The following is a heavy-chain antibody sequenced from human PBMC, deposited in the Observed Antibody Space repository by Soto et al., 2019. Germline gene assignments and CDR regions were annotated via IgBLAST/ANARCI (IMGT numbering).Heavy chain of an antibody. CDR3: ARAAGVAVTGSLGH. CDR2: INNDGSSP. CDR1: GFTFNSYW. D-gene: IGHD2-21*02. J-gene: IGHJ1*01. Sequence: EVHLVESGGGLVQPGESLRLTCAASGFTFNSYWMHWVRQDPGKGLVWVSRINNDGSSPNYADSVKGRFTISRDNAKSTLYLHMNSLRPEDTGVYYCARAAGVAVTGSLGHWGQGTLVTVSS. V-gene: IGHV3-74*01.